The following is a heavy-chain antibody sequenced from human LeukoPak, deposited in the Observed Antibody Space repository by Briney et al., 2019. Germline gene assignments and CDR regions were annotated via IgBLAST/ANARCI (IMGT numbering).Heavy chain of an antibody. J-gene: IGHJ3*02. CDR3: ARGLFLSGYLDAFDI. D-gene: IGHD3-22*01. CDR1: GFTFSRNS. Sequence: GGSLRLSCAASGFTFSRNSMNWVRQAPGKGLEWVSVFYSGDSTYYADSVKGRCTISRDGSKNTLYLQMNSLRVEDTAVYYCARGLFLSGYLDAFDIWGQGTVVTVSS. V-gene: IGHV3-53*01. CDR2: FYSGDST.